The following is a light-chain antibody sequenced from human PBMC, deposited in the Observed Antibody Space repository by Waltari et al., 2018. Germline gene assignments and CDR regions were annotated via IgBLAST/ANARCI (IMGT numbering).Light chain of an antibody. CDR3: AAWEDRLNGVV. CDR2: SDT. V-gene: IGLV1-44*01. J-gene: IGLJ2*01. Sequence: QSVVTQQPSASGTPGQRVTISCSGSRSNIGGNPVSWYQQFPGAAPNLLIYSDTQRPSGVPDRCSGSKSGTSAYLAINGLQSEDEADYFCAAWEDRLNGVVFGGGTKVTVL. CDR1: RSNIGGNP.